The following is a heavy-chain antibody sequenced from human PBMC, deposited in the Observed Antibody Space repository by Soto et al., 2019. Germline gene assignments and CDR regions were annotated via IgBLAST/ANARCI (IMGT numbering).Heavy chain of an antibody. CDR1: GYTFTIYA. V-gene: IGHV1-3*01. D-gene: IGHD3-22*01. CDR3: ARGSGYYPPFDY. Sequence: ASVKVSCKASGYTFTIYAMHWVRQAPGQRLEWMGWINAGNGNTKYSQKFQGRVTITRDTSASTAYMELSSLRSEDTAVYYCARGSGYYPPFDYWGQGTLVTVSS. CDR2: INAGNGNT. J-gene: IGHJ4*02.